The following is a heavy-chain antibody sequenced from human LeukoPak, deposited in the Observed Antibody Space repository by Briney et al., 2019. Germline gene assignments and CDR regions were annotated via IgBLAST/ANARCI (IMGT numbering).Heavy chain of an antibody. J-gene: IGHJ6*04. CDR1: GFTFSSYA. V-gene: IGHV3-23*01. Sequence: GGSLRLSCAASGFTFSSYAMTWVRQAPGKGLEWVSVISGSGGSTYYADSAKGRFTISRDNSKNTLYLQMNSLRAEYTAVYYCARYCSGGTCYSWENRYTYGMDVWGKGTTVTVSS. D-gene: IGHD2-15*01. CDR2: ISGSGGST. CDR3: ARYCSGGTCYSWENRYTYGMDV.